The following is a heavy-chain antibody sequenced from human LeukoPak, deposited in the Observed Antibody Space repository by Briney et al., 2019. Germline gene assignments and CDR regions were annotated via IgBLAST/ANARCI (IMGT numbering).Heavy chain of an antibody. V-gene: IGHV4-31*03. CDR2: IYYSGST. CDR1: GGSIASGGYY. J-gene: IGHJ4*02. D-gene: IGHD2-2*01. CDR3: ARVAGTSTDYYFDY. Sequence: PSETLSLTCTVSGGSIASGGYYWSWIRQHPGKGLEWLGYIYYSGSTYYNPSLKSRVTISVDTSKNQFSLKLSSVTAADTAVYYCARVAGTSTDYYFDYWGQGTLVTVSS.